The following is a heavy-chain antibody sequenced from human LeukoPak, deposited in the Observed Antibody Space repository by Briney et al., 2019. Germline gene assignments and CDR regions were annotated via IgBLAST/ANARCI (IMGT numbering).Heavy chain of an antibody. Sequence: PGGSLRLSCAASGFTFSSYAMSWVRQAPGKGLEWVSAISGSGGSTYYADSVKGRFTISRDNSKNTLYLQMNSLRAEDTAVYYCARDGEVQLERLVYFDYWGQGTLVTVSS. J-gene: IGHJ4*02. CDR3: ARDGEVQLERLVYFDY. CDR2: ISGSGGST. D-gene: IGHD1-1*01. V-gene: IGHV3-23*01. CDR1: GFTFSSYA.